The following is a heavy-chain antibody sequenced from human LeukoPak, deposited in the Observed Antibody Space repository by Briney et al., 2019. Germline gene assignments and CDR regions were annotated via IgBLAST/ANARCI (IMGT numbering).Heavy chain of an antibody. Sequence: GGSLRLSCAASGFTFSSYWMSWVRQAPGKGLEWVANIKQDGSEKYYADSVKGRFTISRDNSKNTLYLQMNSLRAEDTAVYYCAKGDRDGYYFDYWGQGTLVTVSS. CDR2: IKQDGSEK. CDR3: AKGDRDGYYFDY. V-gene: IGHV3-7*01. CDR1: GFTFSSYW. J-gene: IGHJ4*02. D-gene: IGHD1-14*01.